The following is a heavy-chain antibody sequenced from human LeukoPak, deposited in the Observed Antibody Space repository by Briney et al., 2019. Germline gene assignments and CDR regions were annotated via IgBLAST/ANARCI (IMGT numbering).Heavy chain of an antibody. J-gene: IGHJ5*02. V-gene: IGHV3-49*04. Sequence: GGSLRLSCAGSGFVFGEYAMTWVRQAPGKGLEWIGFSRGTAYGGTTEYAASLRGRFTISRDDSKSIAYLQMNSLTTEDTAVYYCTRGVRGESWFGPWGQGTLVTVSS. CDR3: TRGVRGESWFGP. D-gene: IGHD3-10*01. CDR1: GFVFGEYA. CDR2: SRGTAYGGTT.